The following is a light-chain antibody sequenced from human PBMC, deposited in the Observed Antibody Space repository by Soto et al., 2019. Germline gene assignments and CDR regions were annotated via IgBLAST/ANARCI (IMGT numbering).Light chain of an antibody. CDR3: QQYNNWPLT. V-gene: IGKV3-15*01. CDR1: QTVTSN. CDR2: GAS. J-gene: IGKJ4*01. Sequence: EIVLTQSPDTLSLSPGEIATLSCRASQTVTSNLAWYQQKPGQAPRLLIYGASTRATGIPARFSGSGSGTEFTLTISSLQSEDFAVYYCQQYNNWPLTFGGGTKVDIK.